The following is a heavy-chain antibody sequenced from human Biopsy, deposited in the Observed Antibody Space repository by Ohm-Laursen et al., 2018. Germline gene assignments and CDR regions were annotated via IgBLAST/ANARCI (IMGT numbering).Heavy chain of an antibody. Sequence: SLRLSCAASGFDFSDYSMSWVRQAPGKGLEWVSSVTTTSSYIYYADSVKGRFTISRDNAKNSLYLQMNSLRAEDTAVYYCARDRREHYQFDHWGQGTRVTVSS. CDR2: VTTTSSYI. V-gene: IGHV3-21*01. J-gene: IGHJ4*02. CDR3: ARDRREHYQFDH. D-gene: IGHD1-26*01. CDR1: GFDFSDYS.